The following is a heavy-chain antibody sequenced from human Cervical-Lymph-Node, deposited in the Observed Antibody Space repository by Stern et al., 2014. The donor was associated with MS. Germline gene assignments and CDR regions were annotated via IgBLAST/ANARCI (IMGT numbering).Heavy chain of an antibody. CDR1: GDSIGTYY. V-gene: IGHV4-59*01. D-gene: IGHD4-17*01. CDR2: ISCSGST. Sequence: VQLVESGPGPVKPSETLSLTCSVSGDSIGTYYWSWIRQSPGKGLEWIGWISCSGSTDYSPSLKRRVAMLVDTSKNQFSLKLTSVTAADTAVYYCARSPRQRRRYGDYNGMDVWGQGTTVTVSS. CDR3: ARSPRQRRRYGDYNGMDV. J-gene: IGHJ6*02.